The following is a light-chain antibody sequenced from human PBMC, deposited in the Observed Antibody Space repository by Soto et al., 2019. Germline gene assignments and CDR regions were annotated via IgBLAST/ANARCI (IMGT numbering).Light chain of an antibody. CDR3: QHYDAYWT. J-gene: IGKJ1*01. Sequence: DIQLTQSPSTLSASVGDRVIITCRASQSISTWLAWYQQKPGKAPNLLIYKASSLKSGVPSRFSGSGSGTEFTITISGLQPADFSPYYYQHYDAYWTFGQGTKVEFK. CDR1: QSISTW. V-gene: IGKV1-5*03. CDR2: KAS.